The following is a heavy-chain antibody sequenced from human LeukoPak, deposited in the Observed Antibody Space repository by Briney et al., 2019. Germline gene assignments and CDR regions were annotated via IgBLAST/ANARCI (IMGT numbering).Heavy chain of an antibody. D-gene: IGHD3-22*01. CDR3: ARVTGYIVEDYFDY. Sequence: SETLSLTCTVSGYSISSGYFWGWIRQPPGKGLEWIGTIYNSGSTYYNASLESRVTISVDTSKNQFSLKLSSVTAADTAVYYCARVTGYIVEDYFDYWGQGTLVTVSS. CDR2: IYNSGST. CDR1: GYSISSGYF. J-gene: IGHJ4*02. V-gene: IGHV4-38-2*02.